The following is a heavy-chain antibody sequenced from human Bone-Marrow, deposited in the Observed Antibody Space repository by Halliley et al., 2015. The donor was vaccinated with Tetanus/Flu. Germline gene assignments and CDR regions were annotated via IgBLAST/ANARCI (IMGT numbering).Heavy chain of an antibody. CDR2: MSYDGNDQ. CDR3: AKAMSRDCSCSNCPAYVFDM. J-gene: IGHJ3*02. D-gene: IGHD2-2*01. CDR1: GFTFRMYG. Sequence: CAASGFTFRMYGMHWVRQAPGKGLQWVAGMSYDGNDQYYLDNVKGRFSISRDISKNTLFLQMNSLITEDTAVYYCAKAMSRDCSCSNCPAYVFDMWGQGPTVTVSS. V-gene: IGHV3-30*18.